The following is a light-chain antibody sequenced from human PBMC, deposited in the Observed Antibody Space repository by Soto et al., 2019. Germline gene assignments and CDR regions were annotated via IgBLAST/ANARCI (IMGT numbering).Light chain of an antibody. Sequence: EIVMTQSPATLSVSPGERVTLSCRASESIDFNLAWYQQKPGQAPRLLIYGASNRATGIPARFSGSGSGTEFTLTISSLQSEDFALYYCPQYNNWLTFGGGTKVDIK. CDR1: ESIDFN. CDR2: GAS. CDR3: PQYNNWLT. J-gene: IGKJ4*01. V-gene: IGKV3-15*01.